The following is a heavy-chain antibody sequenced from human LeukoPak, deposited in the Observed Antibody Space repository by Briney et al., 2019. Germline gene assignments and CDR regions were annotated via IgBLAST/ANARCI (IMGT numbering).Heavy chain of an antibody. J-gene: IGHJ4*01. D-gene: IGHD3-16*01. CDR3: ARDALGGRTKFDS. CDR1: GFTFSSHW. CDR2: IIGDGSRI. V-gene: IGHV3-74*01. Sequence: GGSLRLSCVASGFTFSSHWMHWVRQGPGKGLMWVSRIIGDGSRIHYRDPVKGRFTISRDTATNTIDLQMISLRGDDTAIYFCARDALGGRTKFDSWGHGSLVTVCS.